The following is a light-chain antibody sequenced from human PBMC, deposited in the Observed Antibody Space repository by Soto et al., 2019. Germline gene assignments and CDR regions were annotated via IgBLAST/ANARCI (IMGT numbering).Light chain of an antibody. CDR1: SGHTTYA. CDR2: VNSDGSH. Sequence: QHVLTQSPSASASLGASVTLTCTLSSGHTTYAIAWHQQQPEKGPRYLMKVNSDGSHNRGDGIPDRFSGSSSGAERYLTISSLQSEDEADYYCQTWATGVHVLFGGGTKLTVL. V-gene: IGLV4-69*01. J-gene: IGLJ2*01. CDR3: QTWATGVHVL.